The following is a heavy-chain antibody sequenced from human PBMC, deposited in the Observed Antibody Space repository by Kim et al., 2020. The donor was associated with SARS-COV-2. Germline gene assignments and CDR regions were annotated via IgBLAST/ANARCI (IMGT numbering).Heavy chain of an antibody. D-gene: IGHD1-7*01. CDR3: ARDSSSRLELACLHYYYMDV. CDR1: GYTFTGYY. Sequence: ASVKVSCKASGYTFTGYYMHWVRQAPGQGLEWMGWINPNSGGTNYAQKFQGRVTMTRDTSISTAYMELSRLRSDDTGVYYCARDSSSRLELACLHYYYMDVWGKGTTVTVSS. CDR2: INPNSGGT. J-gene: IGHJ6*03. V-gene: IGHV1-2*02.